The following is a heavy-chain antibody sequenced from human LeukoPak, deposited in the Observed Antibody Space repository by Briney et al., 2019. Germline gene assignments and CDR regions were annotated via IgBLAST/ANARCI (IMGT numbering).Heavy chain of an antibody. CDR3: AKDSGDGYNWADY. J-gene: IGHJ4*02. CDR1: GFTFSSYW. Sequence: PGGSLRLSCAASGFTFSSYWMSWVRQAPGKGLEGVANIKQDRSEKYYVDSVKGRFTISRDNAKNSLYLQMNSLRAEETAVYYCAKDSGDGYNWADYWGQGTLVTVSS. D-gene: IGHD5-24*01. V-gene: IGHV3-7*01. CDR2: IKQDRSEK.